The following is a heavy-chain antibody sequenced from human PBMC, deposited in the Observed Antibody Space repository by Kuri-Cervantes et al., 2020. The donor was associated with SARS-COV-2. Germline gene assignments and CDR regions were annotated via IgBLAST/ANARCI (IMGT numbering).Heavy chain of an antibody. Sequence: GGSLRLSCAASGFTFSSYAMSWVRQAPGKGLEWVSAISGSGGSTYYADSVKGRFTISRDNSKSTLYLQMNSLRAEDTAVYYCAKILTPGYCSGGSCYLGDYWGQGTLVTVSS. CDR3: AKILTPGYCSGGSCYLGDY. CDR2: ISGSGGST. CDR1: GFTFSSYA. D-gene: IGHD2-15*01. J-gene: IGHJ4*02. V-gene: IGHV3-23*01.